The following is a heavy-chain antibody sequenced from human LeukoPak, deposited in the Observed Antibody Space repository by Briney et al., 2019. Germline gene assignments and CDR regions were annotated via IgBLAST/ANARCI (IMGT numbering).Heavy chain of an antibody. Sequence: GASVEVSCKASGYSSTNYGISWVRQAPGQGVEWMGWIHIYRGNTNYAQKFQGRVTMTTDTSTSTVYMEVRGLRSDDTAMYYCARHVGITVADSFDPWGQGTLVTVSS. J-gene: IGHJ5*02. CDR3: ARHVGITVADSFDP. CDR2: IHIYRGNT. V-gene: IGHV1-18*01. CDR1: GYSSTNYG. D-gene: IGHD6-13*01.